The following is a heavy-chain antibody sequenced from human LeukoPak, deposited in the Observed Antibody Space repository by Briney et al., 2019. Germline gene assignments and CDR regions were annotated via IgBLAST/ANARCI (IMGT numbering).Heavy chain of an antibody. CDR2: ISGSGGST. CDR3: AKDTCPSNTVYRSCRVFDY. J-gene: IGHJ4*02. Sequence: PGGSLRLSCAASGFTFSSYAMSWVRQAPGKGLEWVSAISGSGGSTYYADSVKGRFTISRDNSKNTLYLQMNSLRVEDTAVYYCAKDTCPSNTVYRSCRVFDYWGQGTLVTVSS. CDR1: GFTFSSYA. D-gene: IGHD2-15*01. V-gene: IGHV3-23*01.